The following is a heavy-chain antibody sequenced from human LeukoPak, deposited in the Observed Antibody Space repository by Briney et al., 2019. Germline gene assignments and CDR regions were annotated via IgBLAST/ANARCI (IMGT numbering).Heavy chain of an antibody. Sequence: PSETLSLTCAVYGGSFSGYYWSWIRQPPGKGLEWIGEINHSGSTNYNPSLKSRVTISVDTSKNQFSLKLSSVTAADTAVYYCARAILATFDYWGQGTLVTVSS. D-gene: IGHD3-3*01. J-gene: IGHJ4*02. CDR3: ARAILATFDY. CDR1: GGSFSGYY. CDR2: INHSGST. V-gene: IGHV4-34*01.